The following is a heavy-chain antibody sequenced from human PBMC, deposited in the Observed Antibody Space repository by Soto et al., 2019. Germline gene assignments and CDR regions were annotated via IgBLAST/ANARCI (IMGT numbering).Heavy chain of an antibody. CDR2: INHSGST. J-gene: IGHJ5*02. Sequence: PSETLSLTCAVYGGSFSGYYWSWIRQPPGKGLEWIGEINHSGSTNYNPSLKSRVTISVDTSKNQFSLKLTSVTAADTAVYYGAIAAAGNPFDPWGQGTLVTVSS. V-gene: IGHV4-34*01. D-gene: IGHD6-13*01. CDR1: GGSFSGYY. CDR3: AIAAAGNPFDP.